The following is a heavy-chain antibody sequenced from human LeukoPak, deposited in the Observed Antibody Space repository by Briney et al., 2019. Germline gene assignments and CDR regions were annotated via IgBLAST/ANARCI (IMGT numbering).Heavy chain of an antibody. CDR1: GYTFTGNY. V-gene: IGHV1-2*02. D-gene: IGHD4-17*01. CDR2: INPKSGGT. Sequence: ASVKVSCKASGYTFTGNYMHWVRQAPGQGLEWMGWINPKSGGTNYAQKFQGRVTMTRDTSISTAYMELSSLRSDDTAVYYCARDRVDGDLDYWGQGTLATVSS. J-gene: IGHJ4*02. CDR3: ARDRVDGDLDY.